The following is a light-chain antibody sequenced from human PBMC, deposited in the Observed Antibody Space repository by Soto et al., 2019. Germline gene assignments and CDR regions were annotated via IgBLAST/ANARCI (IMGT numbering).Light chain of an antibody. CDR3: QQRYSTPRT. J-gene: IGKJ4*01. CDR2: AAS. Sequence: DMQMTQSPASLSASVGDSVTISCRASQSISSYLNWYQQKPGRAPKVLIYAASSLQSGVPSRFSGSGSGTDFTLTISSLQPEDFATYYCQQRYSTPRTFGGGTKVDIK. V-gene: IGKV1-39*01. CDR1: QSISSY.